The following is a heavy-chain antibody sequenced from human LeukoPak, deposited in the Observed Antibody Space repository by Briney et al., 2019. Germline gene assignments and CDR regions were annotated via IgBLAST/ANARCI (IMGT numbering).Heavy chain of an antibody. CDR3: TTLGARGY. V-gene: IGHV3-15*01. CDR1: GFTFSNAW. D-gene: IGHD1-26*01. CDR2: IKSKTGGGTT. J-gene: IGHJ4*02. Sequence: GGSLRLSCAASGFTFSNAWMSWVRQAPGKGLEWVGRIKSKTGGGTTDYAAPVKGRFTISRDDSKNTLYLQMNSLKTEDTAVYYCTTLGARGYWGQGTLVTVSS.